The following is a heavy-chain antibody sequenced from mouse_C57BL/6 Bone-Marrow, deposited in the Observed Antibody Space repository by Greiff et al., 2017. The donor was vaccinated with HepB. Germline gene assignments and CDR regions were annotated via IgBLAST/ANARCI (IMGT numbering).Heavy chain of an antibody. CDR1: GFTFSDYY. Sequence: EVKLMESEGGLVQPGSSMKLSCTASGFTFSDYYMAWVRQVPEKGLEWVANINYDGSSTYYLDSLKSRFIISRDNAKNILYLQMSSLKSEDTATYYCARGIWLRRGGYYFDYWGQGTTLTVSS. D-gene: IGHD2-2*01. CDR3: ARGIWLRRGGYYFDY. CDR2: INYDGSST. J-gene: IGHJ2*01. V-gene: IGHV5-16*01.